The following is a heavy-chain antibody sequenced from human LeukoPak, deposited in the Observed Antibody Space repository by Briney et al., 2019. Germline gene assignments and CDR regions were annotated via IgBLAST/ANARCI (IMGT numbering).Heavy chain of an antibody. Sequence: GASVKVSCKASGYTFTGYYMHWVRQAPGQGLEWMGRINPNSGGTNYAQKFQGRVTMTRDTSISTAYMELSRLRSDDTAVYYCASSYCTNGVCAYYYYYMDVWGKGTTVTVSS. CDR1: GYTFTGYY. CDR3: ASSYCTNGVCAYYYYYMDV. J-gene: IGHJ6*03. CDR2: INPNSGGT. D-gene: IGHD2-8*01. V-gene: IGHV1-2*06.